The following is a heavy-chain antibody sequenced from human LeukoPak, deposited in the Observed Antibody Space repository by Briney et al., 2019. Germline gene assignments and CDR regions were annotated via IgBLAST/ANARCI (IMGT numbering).Heavy chain of an antibody. CDR3: ATGGGIRFLEWLLPFDY. V-gene: IGHV1-24*01. J-gene: IGHJ4*02. CDR2: FDREDGET. CDR1: GYTLTELS. Sequence: GASVKVSCKVSGYTLTELSMHWVRQAPGKGLEWMGGFDREDGETIYAQKFQGRVTMTEDTSTDTAYMELSSLRSEDTAVYYCATGGGIRFLEWLLPFDYWGQGTLVTVSS. D-gene: IGHD3-3*01.